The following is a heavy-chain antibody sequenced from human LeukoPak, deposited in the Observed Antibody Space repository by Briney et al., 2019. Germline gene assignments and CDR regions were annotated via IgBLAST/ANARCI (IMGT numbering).Heavy chain of an antibody. V-gene: IGHV1-2*02. J-gene: IGHJ5*02. CDR1: GYGFTEYY. D-gene: IGHD6-6*01. CDR2: INPSSGAT. Sequence: GASLKVSCQASGYGFTEYYIHWIRQAPGQGLEWMGWINPSSGATISAQKFQGRVTMTRDIFSTTAYMEINSLVSDDTAVYYCARGWQINSSGGFVDPWGQGTLVTVSS. CDR3: ARGWQINSSGGFVDP.